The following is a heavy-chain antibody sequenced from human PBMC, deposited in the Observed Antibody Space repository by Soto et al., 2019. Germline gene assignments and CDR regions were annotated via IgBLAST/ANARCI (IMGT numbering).Heavy chain of an antibody. CDR2: ISGSGGST. CDR1: GFTFSSYA. D-gene: IGHD5-12*01. Sequence: GGSLRLSCAASGFTFSSYAMSWVRQAPGKGLEWVSAISGSGGSTYYADSVKGRFTISRDNSKNTLYLQMNSLRAEDTAVYYCARDRGDMATIKYYDYWGQGTLVTVSS. CDR3: ARDRGDMATIKYYDY. J-gene: IGHJ4*02. V-gene: IGHV3-23*01.